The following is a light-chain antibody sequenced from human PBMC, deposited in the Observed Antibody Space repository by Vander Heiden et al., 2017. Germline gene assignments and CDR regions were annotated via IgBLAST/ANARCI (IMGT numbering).Light chain of an antibody. J-gene: IGKJ5*01. CDR2: AAS. CDR1: QNISSY. Sequence: DIQIAQPPSSLSASVGDRVSITCLASQNISSYLTWYQQKPGKAPKLLIYAASSLQSGVPSRFSGSGSGTDFTLTISSLQPEDFATYYCQQNYSTPPTFGQGTRLEIK. CDR3: QQNYSTPPT. V-gene: IGKV1-39*01.